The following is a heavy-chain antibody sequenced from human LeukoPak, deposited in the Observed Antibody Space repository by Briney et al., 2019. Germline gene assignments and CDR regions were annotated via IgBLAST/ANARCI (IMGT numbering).Heavy chain of an antibody. Sequence: ASVKVSCKASGYSFSDYYMHWVRQAPGQGLEWMGWINPNTGGTNYAQKFQGRVTMTRDTSMRTAYMELSRLRSDDTVAYYCARPIYCTSTRCWTYFDIWGQGTMVTVSS. V-gene: IGHV1-2*02. CDR2: INPNTGGT. J-gene: IGHJ3*02. CDR1: GYSFSDYY. CDR3: ARPIYCTSTRCWTYFDI. D-gene: IGHD2-2*01.